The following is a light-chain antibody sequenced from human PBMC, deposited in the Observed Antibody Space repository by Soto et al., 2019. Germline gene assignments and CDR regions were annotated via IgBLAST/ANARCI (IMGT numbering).Light chain of an antibody. J-gene: IGLJ2*01. CDR1: SSDVGGYNF. CDR2: DVS. Sequence: QSALTQPASVSGSPGQSITISCTGTSSDVGGYNFVSWYQQHPGKAPKLIIFDVSDRPSGVSHRFSASKSGNTASLTISGLQVEDEAVYYCLSYTSSTNVVFGGGTKLTV. V-gene: IGLV2-14*03. CDR3: LSYTSSTNVV.